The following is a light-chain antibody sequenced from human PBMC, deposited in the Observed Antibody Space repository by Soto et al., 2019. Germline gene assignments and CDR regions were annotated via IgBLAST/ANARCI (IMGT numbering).Light chain of an antibody. CDR1: RSNIGSNY. CDR3: ATWDDSLSGPV. J-gene: IGLJ2*01. V-gene: IGLV1-47*01. Sequence: QAVVTQPPSASGTPGQRVAISCSGSRSNIGSNYVYWYQQLPGTAPKLLIYRNNQRPSGVPDRFSGSKSGTSASLAISGLRSEDEADYYCATWDDSLSGPVFGGGTKVTVL. CDR2: RNN.